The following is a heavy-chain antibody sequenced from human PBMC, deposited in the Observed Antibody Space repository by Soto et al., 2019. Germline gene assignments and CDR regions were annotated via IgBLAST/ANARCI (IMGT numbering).Heavy chain of an antibody. D-gene: IGHD2-21*02. CDR2: IYYSGST. CDR3: ARSDKLAYCGGDCTAINWSDP. CDR1: GGSISSGGYY. Sequence: SDTLSLTCTVSGGSISSGGYYWSWIRQHPGKGLEWIGYIYYSGSTYYNPSLKSRVTISVDTSKNQFSLKLSSVTAADTAVYYCARSDKLAYCGGDCTAINWSDPWGQGTLVTVSS. V-gene: IGHV4-31*03. J-gene: IGHJ5*02.